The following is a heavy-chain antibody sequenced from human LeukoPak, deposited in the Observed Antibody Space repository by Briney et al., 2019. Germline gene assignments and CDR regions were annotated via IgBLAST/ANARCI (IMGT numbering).Heavy chain of an antibody. V-gene: IGHV3-53*01. CDR1: GFTVSSNY. J-gene: IGHJ5*02. CDR3: ARVRYLNWFDP. CDR2: IYSGGST. D-gene: IGHD1-26*01. Sequence: PGGSLRLSCAASGFTVSSNYMSWVRQAPGKGLEWASVIYSGGSTYYADSVKGRFTISRDNSKNTLYLQMNSLRAEDTAVYYCARVRYLNWFDPWGQGTLVTVSS.